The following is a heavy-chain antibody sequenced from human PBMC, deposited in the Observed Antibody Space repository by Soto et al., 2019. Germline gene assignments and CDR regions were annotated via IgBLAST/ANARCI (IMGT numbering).Heavy chain of an antibody. D-gene: IGHD2-21*02. J-gene: IGHJ5*02. CDR3: ARTWAYCGGDCFGWFDP. CDR2: IIPIFGTA. CDR1: GGTFSSYA. Sequence: QVQLVQSGAEVKKPGSSVKVSCKASGGTFSSYAISWVRQAPGQGLEWMGGIIPIFGTANYAQKFQGRVTITADESTSTAYMALSSLRSEDTAVYYCARTWAYCGGDCFGWFDPWGQGTLVTVSS. V-gene: IGHV1-69*12.